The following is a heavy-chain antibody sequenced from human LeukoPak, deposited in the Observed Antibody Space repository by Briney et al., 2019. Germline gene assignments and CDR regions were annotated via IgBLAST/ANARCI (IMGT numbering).Heavy chain of an antibody. Sequence: SETLSLTCTVSGGSISSYYWNWIRQPPGKGLEWIGYVYYSGSTNYNPSLKSRVTISVDTSKKQFSLKLSSVTAADTAVYYCAGAPPYNYGYGYFDYWGQGTLVTVSP. CDR3: AGAPPYNYGYGYFDY. D-gene: IGHD5-18*01. J-gene: IGHJ4*02. CDR2: VYYSGST. V-gene: IGHV4-59*01. CDR1: GGSISSYY.